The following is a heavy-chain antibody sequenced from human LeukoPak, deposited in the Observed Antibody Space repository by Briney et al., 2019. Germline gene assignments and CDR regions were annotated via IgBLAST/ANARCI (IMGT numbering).Heavy chain of an antibody. CDR1: GFTFNGYG. J-gene: IGHJ4*02. CDR2: INWNGGST. V-gene: IGHV3-20*01. CDR3: ARDRDGLLADY. D-gene: IGHD2-21*01. Sequence: PGGSLRLSCAASGFTFNGYGMHWIRQAPGKGLEWVSGINWNGGSTGYADSVKGRFTISRDNAKNSLYLQMNSLRAEDTALYHCARDRDGLLADYWGQGTLVTVSS.